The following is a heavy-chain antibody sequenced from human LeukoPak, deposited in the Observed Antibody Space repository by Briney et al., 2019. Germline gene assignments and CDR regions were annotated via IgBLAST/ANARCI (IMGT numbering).Heavy chain of an antibody. CDR3: ARDDIVGARGSGY. J-gene: IGHJ4*02. D-gene: IGHD1-26*01. CDR2: IYHSDST. CDR1: GYSISSSYY. V-gene: IGHV4-38-2*02. Sequence: PSETLSLTCTVSGYSISSSYYWAWIRQPPGKGLEWIGTIYHSDSTYYNPSLKSRVTISVDTSKNHFSLKLSSVTAADTAVYYCARDDIVGARGSGYWGQGTLVTVSS.